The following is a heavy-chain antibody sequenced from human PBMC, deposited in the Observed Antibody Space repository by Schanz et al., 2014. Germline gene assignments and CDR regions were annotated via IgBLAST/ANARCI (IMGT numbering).Heavy chain of an antibody. D-gene: IGHD3-3*01. V-gene: IGHV1-8*02. CDR2: MNPKTGNT. Sequence: QVQLVQSGAEVKKPGASVKVSCKASGYTFTSYGISWVRQAPGQGLEWMGWMNPKTGNTDHAQKFQGRVSMTWDTSTSTAYLDLSRLRSEDTGVYYCARALKGKVAIFGVIAAQNYYYMAVGGKGITVTVSS. J-gene: IGHJ6*03. CDR3: ARALKGKVAIFGVIAAQNYYYMAV. CDR1: GYTFTSYG.